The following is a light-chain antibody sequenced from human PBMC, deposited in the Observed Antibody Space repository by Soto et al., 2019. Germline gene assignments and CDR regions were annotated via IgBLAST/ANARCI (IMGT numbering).Light chain of an antibody. J-gene: IGKJ1*01. CDR3: QQYNTWPWT. V-gene: IGKV3-20*01. CDR2: GAS. CDR1: QSVSSSY. Sequence: EIVLTQSSATLSLSPGERSTLSCRASQSVSSSYIAWYQQKPGQAPRLLLYGASSRATGIPDRFSGSGSGTDFTLTISRLEPEDFAVYYCQQYNTWPWTFGQGTKV.